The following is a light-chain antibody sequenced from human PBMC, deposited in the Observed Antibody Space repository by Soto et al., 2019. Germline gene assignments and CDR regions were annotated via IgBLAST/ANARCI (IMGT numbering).Light chain of an antibody. CDR2: DAS. Sequence: EIVLTQSPATLSLSPGERATLSCRASQSVGSYLAWYQQKPGQIPRLLIYDASNRATDIPARFSGSGSGTDFTLTISSLEPEDSAVYYCQQRYNWLTFGGGTKVDIK. CDR1: QSVGSY. V-gene: IGKV3-11*01. J-gene: IGKJ4*01. CDR3: QQRYNWLT.